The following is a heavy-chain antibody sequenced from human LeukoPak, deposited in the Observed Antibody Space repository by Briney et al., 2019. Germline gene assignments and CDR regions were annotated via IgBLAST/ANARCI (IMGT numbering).Heavy chain of an antibody. CDR2: IYTTAKA. D-gene: IGHD1-1*01. CDR3: AKVSPTGRAFDC. CDR1: GFTVSINY. J-gene: IGHJ4*02. V-gene: IGHV3-53*01. Sequence: GGSLRLSCAASGFTVSINYMSWVRQAPGEGLEWVSVIYTTAKAFYADSVKGRFSISRDNSKNTVYLQMNSLRAEDTAVYYCAKVSPTGRAFDCWGQGTLVTVSS.